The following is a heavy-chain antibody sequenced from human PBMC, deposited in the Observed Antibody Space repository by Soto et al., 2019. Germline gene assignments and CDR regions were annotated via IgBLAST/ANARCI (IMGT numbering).Heavy chain of an antibody. CDR3: ARHRRDCSGGSCYSENSGYNYYFDY. J-gene: IGHJ4*02. CDR1: GGSISSYY. V-gene: IGHV4-59*08. CDR2: IYYSGST. D-gene: IGHD2-15*01. Sequence: SETLSLTCTVSGGSISSYYWSWIRQPPGKGLEWIGYIYYSGSTNHNPSLKSRVTISVDTSKNQFSLKLSSVTAADTAVYYCARHRRDCSGGSCYSENSGYNYYFDYWGQGTLVTVSS.